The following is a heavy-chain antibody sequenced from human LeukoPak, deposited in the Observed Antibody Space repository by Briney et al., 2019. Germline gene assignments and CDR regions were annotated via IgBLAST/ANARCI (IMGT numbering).Heavy chain of an antibody. V-gene: IGHV1-8*01. CDR1: GYTFTSYD. CDR2: MNPNSGNT. D-gene: IGHD1-14*01. CDR3: ARHKKWNQPRGFGY. Sequence: VASVKVSCKASGYTFTSYDINWARQATGQGLEWMGWMNPNSGNTGYAQKFQGRVTMTRNTSISTAYMELSSVTAADTAVYYCARHKKWNQPRGFGYWGQGTLVTVSS. J-gene: IGHJ4*02.